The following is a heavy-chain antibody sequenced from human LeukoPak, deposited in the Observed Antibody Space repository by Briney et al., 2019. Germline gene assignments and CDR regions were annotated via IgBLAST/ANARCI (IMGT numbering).Heavy chain of an antibody. CDR2: IIPIFGTA. D-gene: IGHD2-2*01. V-gene: IGHV1-69*06. CDR3: ARGGLGYCSSTSCYRTHYYYYMDV. Sequence: ASVKVSCKASGGTFSSYAISWVRQAPGQGLEWMGGIIPIFGTANYAQKFQGRVTITADKSTSTAYMELSSLRSEDTAVYYCARGGLGYCSSTSCYRTHYYYYMDVWGKGTTVTVSS. CDR1: GGTFSSYA. J-gene: IGHJ6*03.